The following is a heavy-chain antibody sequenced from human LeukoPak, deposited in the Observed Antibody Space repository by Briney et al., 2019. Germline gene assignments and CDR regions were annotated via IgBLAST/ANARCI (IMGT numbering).Heavy chain of an antibody. CDR2: INHSGST. V-gene: IGHV4-34*01. D-gene: IGHD1-26*01. J-gene: IGHJ6*03. Sequence: PSETLSLTCAVYGGSFSGYYWSWIRQPPGKGLEWIGEINHSGSTNYNPSLKSRVTISVDTSKNQFSLKLSSVTAADTAVYYCARLGGGSYRGRYYYYYMDVWGKGTTVTVSS. CDR1: GGSFSGYY. CDR3: ARLGGGSYRGRYYYYYMDV.